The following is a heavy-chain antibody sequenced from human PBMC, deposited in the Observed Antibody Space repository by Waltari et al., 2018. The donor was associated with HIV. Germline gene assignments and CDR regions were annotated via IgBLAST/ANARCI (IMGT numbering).Heavy chain of an antibody. V-gene: IGHV4-39*02. J-gene: IGHJ3*02. CDR2: VYYGGTN. CDR1: DASFPSSSYF. Sequence: QLPLQESGPGLVKPWDTLSLTCTVSDASFPSSSYFWGWIRQAPGKGLEWIGSVYYGGTNYYNPSLKSRATVSADTSRRQFSLRLSAVTAEDTAIYYCARGSGSTYGDSFDMWGQGTRVIVSS. D-gene: IGHD1-26*01. CDR3: ARGSGSTYGDSFDM.